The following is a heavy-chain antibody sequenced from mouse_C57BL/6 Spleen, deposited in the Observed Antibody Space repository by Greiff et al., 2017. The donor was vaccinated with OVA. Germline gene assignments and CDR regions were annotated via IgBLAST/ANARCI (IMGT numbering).Heavy chain of an antibody. CDR1: GYTFTSYW. CDR3: TRGQFITTVVAGGY. V-gene: IGHV1-5*01. Sequence: EVQLQQSGTVLARPGASVKMSCKTSGYTFTSYWMHWVKQRPGQGLEWIGAIYPGNSDTSYNQKFKGKAKLTAVTSASTAYMELSSLTNEDSAVYYCTRGQFITTVVAGGYGGQGTTLTVSS. D-gene: IGHD1-1*01. J-gene: IGHJ2*01. CDR2: IYPGNSDT.